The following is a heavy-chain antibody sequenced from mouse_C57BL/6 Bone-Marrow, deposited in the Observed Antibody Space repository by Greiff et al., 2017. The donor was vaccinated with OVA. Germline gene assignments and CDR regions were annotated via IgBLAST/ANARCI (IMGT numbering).Heavy chain of an antibody. CDR2: ISDGGSYT. Sequence: EVQLVESGGGLVKPGGSLKLSCAASGFTFSSYAMSWVRQTPEKRLEWVATISDGGSYTYYPDNVKGRFTISRDNAKNNLYLQMSHLKSEDTAMYYCARDGSYYPYFDYWGQGTTLTVSS. CDR1: GFTFSSYA. J-gene: IGHJ2*01. V-gene: IGHV5-4*01. CDR3: ARDGSYYPYFDY. D-gene: IGHD2-10*01.